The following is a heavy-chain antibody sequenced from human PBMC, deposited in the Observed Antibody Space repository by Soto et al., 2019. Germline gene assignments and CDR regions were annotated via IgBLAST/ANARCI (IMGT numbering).Heavy chain of an antibody. V-gene: IGHV3-23*01. D-gene: IGHD2-2*01. CDR1: GFTFSSYA. J-gene: IGHJ6*02. CDR3: AKTVVPAAHYYYYYGMDV. Sequence: GGSLRLSCAASGFTFSSYAMSWVRQAPGKGLEWVSAISGSGGSTYYADSVKGRFTISRDNSKNTLYLQMNSLRAEDTAVYDWAKTVVPAAHYYYYYGMDVWGQGTTVTVSS. CDR2: ISGSGGST.